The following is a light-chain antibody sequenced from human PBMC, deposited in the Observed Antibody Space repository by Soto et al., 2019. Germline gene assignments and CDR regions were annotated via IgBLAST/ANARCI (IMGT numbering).Light chain of an antibody. Sequence: QTVVTQPASVSGSPGQSITISCTGTSSDVGSYNLVSWYQQHPGKAPKLMIYEVSKRPSGVSNRFSGSKSGNTASLTISGLQAEDEADYYCCSYAGSHVVFGGGTKVTVL. CDR1: SSDVGSYNL. CDR2: EVS. CDR3: CSYAGSHVV. J-gene: IGLJ2*01. V-gene: IGLV2-23*02.